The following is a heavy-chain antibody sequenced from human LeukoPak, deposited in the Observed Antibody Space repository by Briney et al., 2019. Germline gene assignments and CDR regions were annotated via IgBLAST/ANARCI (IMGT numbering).Heavy chain of an antibody. J-gene: IGHJ4*02. Sequence: GGSLRLSCAASGFTFSNYLMNWVRQAPGKGLEWVSSIGTTGNYIYYSDSVKGRFTISRDNAKDSLFLQMNSLRTEDTGVYYCARDSHGWHDRWDYWGLGTQVIVSS. V-gene: IGHV3-21*01. CDR2: IGTTGNYI. CDR1: GFTFSNYL. CDR3: ARDSHGWHDRWDY. D-gene: IGHD1-26*01.